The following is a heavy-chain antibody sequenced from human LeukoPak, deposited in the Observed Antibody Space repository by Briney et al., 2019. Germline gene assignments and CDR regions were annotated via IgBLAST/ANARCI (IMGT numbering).Heavy chain of an antibody. J-gene: IGHJ4*02. CDR1: GFTFSSYA. Sequence: PGRSLRLSCAASGFTFSSYAMSWVRQAPGKGLEWVSAISGSGGSTYYADSVKGRFTISRDNSKNTLYLQMNSLRAEDTAVYYCAKYSGSSGWIDYWGQGTLVTVSS. V-gene: IGHV3-23*01. D-gene: IGHD6-19*01. CDR2: ISGSGGST. CDR3: AKYSGSSGWIDY.